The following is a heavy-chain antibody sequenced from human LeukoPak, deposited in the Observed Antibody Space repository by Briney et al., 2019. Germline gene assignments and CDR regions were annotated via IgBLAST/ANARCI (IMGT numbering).Heavy chain of an antibody. CDR2: IIPIFGTA. V-gene: IGHV1-69*05. D-gene: IGHD5-18*01. CDR1: GGTFSSYA. J-gene: IGHJ4*02. Sequence: ASVKVSCKASGGTFSSYAISWVRQAPGQGLEWMGGIIPIFGTANYAQKFQGRVTITTDESTSTAYMELSSLRSEDTAVYYCARHADSYGSFVDYWGQGTLVTVSS. CDR3: ARHADSYGSFVDY.